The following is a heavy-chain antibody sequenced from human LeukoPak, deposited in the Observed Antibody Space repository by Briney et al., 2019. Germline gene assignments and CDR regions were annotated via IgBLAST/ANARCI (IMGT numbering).Heavy chain of an antibody. J-gene: IGHJ5*02. D-gene: IGHD6-13*01. CDR3: AKRVAAAGNWFDP. CDR2: ISGSGGST. CDR1: GFTFRSYE. V-gene: IGHV3-23*01. Sequence: GGSLRLSCAASGFTFRSYEMNWVRQAPGKGLEWVSAISGSGGSTYYADSVKGRFTISRDNSKNTLYLQMNSLRAEDTAVYYCAKRVAAAGNWFDPWGQGTLVTVSS.